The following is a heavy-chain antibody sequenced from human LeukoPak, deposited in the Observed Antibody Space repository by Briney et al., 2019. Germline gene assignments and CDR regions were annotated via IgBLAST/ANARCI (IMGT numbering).Heavy chain of an antibody. CDR3: ARGGSGWYRGWFDP. Sequence: NPSETLSLTCTVSGGSISSGGYYWSWIRQHPGKGLEWIGYIYYSGSTYYNPSLKSRVTISVDTSKNQFSLKLSSVTAADTAVYYCARGGSGWYRGWFDPWGQGTLVTVSS. D-gene: IGHD6-19*01. J-gene: IGHJ5*02. CDR2: IYYSGST. CDR1: GGSISSGGYY. V-gene: IGHV4-31*03.